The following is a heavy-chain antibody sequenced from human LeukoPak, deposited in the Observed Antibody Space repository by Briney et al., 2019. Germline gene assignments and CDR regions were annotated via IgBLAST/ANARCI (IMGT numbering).Heavy chain of an antibody. V-gene: IGHV3-21*01. CDR2: ISSSSSYM. J-gene: IGHJ4*02. CDR3: ARDGHSSSSGLGY. D-gene: IGHD6-6*01. Sequence: GGSLRLSCAASGFTFSSYSMNWVRQAPGKGLEWVSSISSSSSYMYYADSVKGRFTISRDNAKNSLYLQMTSLRAEDTAVYYCARDGHSSSSGLGYWGQGTLVTVSS. CDR1: GFTFSSYS.